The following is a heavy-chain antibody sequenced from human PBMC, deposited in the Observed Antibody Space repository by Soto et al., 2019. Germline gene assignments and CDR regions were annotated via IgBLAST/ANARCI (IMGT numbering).Heavy chain of an antibody. Sequence: SETLSLTCTVSGGSVSSGSYYWSWIRQPPGKGLEWIGYIYYSGSTNYNPSLKSRVTISVDTSKNQFSLKLSSVTAADTAVYYCAKDVVVGAEKGHFDYWGQGTLVTVSS. D-gene: IGHD1-26*01. CDR3: AKDVVVGAEKGHFDY. CDR2: IYYSGST. V-gene: IGHV4-61*01. J-gene: IGHJ4*02. CDR1: GGSVSSGSYY.